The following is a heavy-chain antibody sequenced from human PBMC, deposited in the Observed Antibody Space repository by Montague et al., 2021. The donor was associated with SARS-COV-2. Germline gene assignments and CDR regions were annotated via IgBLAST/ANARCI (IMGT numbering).Heavy chain of an antibody. J-gene: IGHJ6*02. CDR3: VGQLLFHYYGMDV. Sequence: SLRLSCAASGFTFSTYAMHWVRQAPGKGLEWVAVISYNGGNKYYXDSVKGRFTISRDNSKNTLYLQMNSLRAEDTAVYYCVGQLLFHYYGMDVWGQGTTVTVSS. V-gene: IGHV3-30*04. CDR1: GFTFSTYA. CDR2: ISYNGGNK. D-gene: IGHD2-2*01.